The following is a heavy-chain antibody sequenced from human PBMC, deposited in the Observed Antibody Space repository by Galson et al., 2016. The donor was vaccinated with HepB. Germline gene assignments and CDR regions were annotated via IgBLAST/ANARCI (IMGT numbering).Heavy chain of an antibody. CDR3: VRGVAGCDY. CDR1: GFIFSNYD. CDR2: IDIAGDT. J-gene: IGHJ4*02. D-gene: IGHD6-19*01. V-gene: IGHV3-13*01. Sequence: SLRLSCAASGFIFSNYDMHWVRQVAGKGLEWVSCIDIAGDTYYPDSVKGRFTTSRENAKSTVYLQINSLRAEDTAVYYCVRGVAGCDYWGQGTLVTVSS.